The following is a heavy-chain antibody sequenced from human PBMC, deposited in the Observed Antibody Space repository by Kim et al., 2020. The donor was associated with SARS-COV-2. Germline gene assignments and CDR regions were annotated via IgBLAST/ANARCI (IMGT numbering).Heavy chain of an antibody. Sequence: SVKVSCKASGGTFSSYAISWVRQAPGQGLEWMGRIIPILGIANYAQKFQGRVTITADKSTSTAYMELSSLRSEDTAVYYCARVEKMATMTYGMDVWGQGTTVTVSS. V-gene: IGHV1-69*04. CDR2: IIPILGIA. CDR1: GGTFSSYA. D-gene: IGHD5-12*01. CDR3: ARVEKMATMTYGMDV. J-gene: IGHJ6*02.